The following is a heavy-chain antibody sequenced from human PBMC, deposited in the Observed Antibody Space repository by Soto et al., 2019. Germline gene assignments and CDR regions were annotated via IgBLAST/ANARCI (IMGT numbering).Heavy chain of an antibody. J-gene: IGHJ4*02. CDR2: IYYSGST. CDR3: ARGGSVVTPDY. CDR1: GGSVSSGSYY. V-gene: IGHV4-61*01. D-gene: IGHD2-21*02. Sequence: PSETLSLTCTVSGGSVSSGSYYWSWIRQPPGKGLEWIGYIYYSGSTNYNPSLKSRVTISVDTSKNQFSLKLSSVAAADTAVYYCARGGSVVTPDYWGQGTLVTVSS.